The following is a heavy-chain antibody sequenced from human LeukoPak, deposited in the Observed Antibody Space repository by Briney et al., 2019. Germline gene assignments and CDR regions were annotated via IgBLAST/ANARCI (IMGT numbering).Heavy chain of an antibody. D-gene: IGHD2-15*01. Sequence: GGSLRLSCAASGFTVSSNYMSWVRQAPGKGLEWVSVIYSGGSTYYADSVKGRFTISRDNSKNTLYLQMNSLRAEDTAVYYCARELGYCSGGSCYHGNWFDPWGQGTLVTVSS. CDR3: ARELGYCSGGSCYHGNWFDP. CDR1: GFTVSSNY. CDR2: IYSGGST. V-gene: IGHV3-66*01. J-gene: IGHJ5*02.